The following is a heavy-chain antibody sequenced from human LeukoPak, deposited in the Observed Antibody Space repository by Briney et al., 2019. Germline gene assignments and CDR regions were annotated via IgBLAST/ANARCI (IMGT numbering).Heavy chain of an antibody. CDR1: GYTFTRYY. CDR3: ATSFRAVNWFDP. V-gene: IGHV1-46*01. J-gene: IGHJ5*02. D-gene: IGHD3-10*01. CDR2: INPSGGST. Sequence: ASVKVSCKASGYTFTRYYMNWVRQAPGQGLEWMGIINPSGGSTNYAQKFQGRVTMTRDTCTSTIYMEVSSLRSEDTAVYYCATSFRAVNWFDPWGQGTLVTVSS.